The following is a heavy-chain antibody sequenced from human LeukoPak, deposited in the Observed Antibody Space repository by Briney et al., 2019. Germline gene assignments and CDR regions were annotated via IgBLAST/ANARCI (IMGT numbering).Heavy chain of an antibody. CDR3: VRDWGNDREFDY. D-gene: IGHD3-16*02. CDR2: VSSSSSYI. V-gene: IGHV3-21*01. CDR1: GFIFSSYS. J-gene: IGHJ4*02. Sequence: GGSLRLSCAASGFIFSSYSMNWVRQAPGKGLEWVSFVSSSSSYIYYSDSVEGRFTISRDNAKNSLYLQMNSLRAEDTAVYYCVRDWGNDREFDYWGQGTLVTVSS.